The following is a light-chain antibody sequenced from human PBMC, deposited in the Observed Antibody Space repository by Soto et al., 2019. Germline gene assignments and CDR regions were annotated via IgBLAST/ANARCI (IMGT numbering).Light chain of an antibody. Sequence: EIVLEQSPGTLSLSPGERATLACRSSQTISNTFLAWYQQRPGQAPRLLINGASTRAIGIPARFSGSGSGTEFTLTISSLQSEDSAVYYCQQYNTWPRTFGQGTKVDI. CDR2: GAS. CDR3: QQYNTWPRT. J-gene: IGKJ1*01. CDR1: QTISNT. V-gene: IGKV3-15*01.